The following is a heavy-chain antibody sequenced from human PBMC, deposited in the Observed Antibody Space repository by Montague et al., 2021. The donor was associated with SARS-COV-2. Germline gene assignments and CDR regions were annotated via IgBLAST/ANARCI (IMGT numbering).Heavy chain of an antibody. CDR3: ARLVGYCGGSCCHSYFDF. CDR1: GGSITNSIYY. D-gene: IGHD2-15*01. CDR2: IYYTGST. Sequence: SETLSLTCTVSGGSITNSIYYWGWIRQPPGKGLEWIGSIYYTGSTYYNPSLKSRVTISVETSKNHFTLKLSSVTAAETAVYYCARLVGYCGGSCCHSYFDFWGQGTMVTVSS. J-gene: IGHJ3*01. V-gene: IGHV4-39*02.